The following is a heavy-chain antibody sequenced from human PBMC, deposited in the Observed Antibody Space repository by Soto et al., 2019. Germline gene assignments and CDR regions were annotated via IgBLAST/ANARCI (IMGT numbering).Heavy chain of an antibody. CDR2: IVVDSGKT. J-gene: IGHJ4*02. D-gene: IGHD2-2*01. CDR1: GITFSTSA. Sequence: SVKVSCKTSGITFSTSAVQWVRQARGQRLEWIGWIVVDSGKTDYAQKFQQRVTITRDMSTGTAYMELSSLRSEDTALYFCASASSTSWLYYFDYWGQGTRVTVSS. V-gene: IGHV1-58*01. CDR3: ASASSTSWLYYFDY.